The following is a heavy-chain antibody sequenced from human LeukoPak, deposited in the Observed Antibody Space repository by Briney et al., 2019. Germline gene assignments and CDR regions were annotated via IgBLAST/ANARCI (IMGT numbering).Heavy chain of an antibody. CDR2: IYYTGST. D-gene: IGHD3-9*01. CDR1: GGAISSGDYY. V-gene: IGHV4-30-4*01. J-gene: IGHJ4*02. CDR3: ARGIYGYDILTGYSHGDIGY. Sequence: SQTLSLTCTVSGGAISSGDYYWNWIRQPPGKGLEWIGYIYYTGSTYYNASLKSRVIISVDTSKNQFSLKLSSVTAADTAVYYCARGIYGYDILTGYSHGDIGYWGQGTLVAVSS.